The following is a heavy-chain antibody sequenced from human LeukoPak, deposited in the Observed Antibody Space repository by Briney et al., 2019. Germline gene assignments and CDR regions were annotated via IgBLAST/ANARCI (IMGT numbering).Heavy chain of an antibody. CDR1: GGSISSYY. V-gene: IGHV4-59*01. J-gene: IGHJ6*03. Sequence: PSETLSLTCTVSGGSISSYYWSWIRQPPGKGLEWIGYIYYSGSTYYNPSLKSRVTISVDTSKNQLSLKLSSVTAADTAVYYCARHGPKQVVHYYYYHMDVWGKGTTVTVSS. CDR3: ARHGPKQVVHYYYYHMDV. D-gene: IGHD2-15*01. CDR2: IYYSGST.